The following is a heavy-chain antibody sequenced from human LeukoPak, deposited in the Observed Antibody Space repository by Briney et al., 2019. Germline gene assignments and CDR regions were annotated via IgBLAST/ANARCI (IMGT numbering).Heavy chain of an antibody. V-gene: IGHV3-21*04. CDR1: GFTFSSYS. CDR2: ISSSSSYI. J-gene: IGHJ4*02. D-gene: IGHD3-9*01. CDR3: ARAHYDILTGPNYFDY. Sequence: GGSLRLSCAASGFTFSSYSMNWVRQAPGKGLEWASSISSSSSYIYHADSVKGRFTISRDNAKNSLYLQMNSLRAEDTAVYYCARAHYDILTGPNYFDYWGQGTLVTVSS.